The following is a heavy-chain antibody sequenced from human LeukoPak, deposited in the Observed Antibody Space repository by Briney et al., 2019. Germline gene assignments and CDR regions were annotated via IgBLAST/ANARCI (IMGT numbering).Heavy chain of an antibody. CDR2: IKEDGSEK. Sequence: GGSLRLSCVASGFTFCSYWMSWVRQAPGKGLEWVANIKEDGSEKYYMDSVKGRFTISRDNAKNSLYLQMSSLGAEDTAVYYCARDKRVGPTLFDYWGQGTVVTVSS. D-gene: IGHD1-26*01. J-gene: IGHJ4*02. CDR1: GFTFCSYW. CDR3: ARDKRVGPTLFDY. V-gene: IGHV3-7*01.